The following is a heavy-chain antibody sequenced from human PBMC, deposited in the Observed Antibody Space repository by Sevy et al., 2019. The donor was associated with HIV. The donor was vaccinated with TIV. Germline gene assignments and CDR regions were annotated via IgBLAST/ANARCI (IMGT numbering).Heavy chain of an antibody. D-gene: IGHD6-19*01. J-gene: IGHJ4*02. Sequence: GGSLRLSCAASGFTFSSYSMNWVRQAPGKGLEWVSSISSSSSYIYYADSVKGRFTISRDNAKNSLYLQMNSLRAEDTAVYYCARDRSGGWYQDYWGQGTLVTVSS. CDR1: GFTFSSYS. CDR3: ARDRSGGWYQDY. CDR2: ISSSSSYI. V-gene: IGHV3-21*01.